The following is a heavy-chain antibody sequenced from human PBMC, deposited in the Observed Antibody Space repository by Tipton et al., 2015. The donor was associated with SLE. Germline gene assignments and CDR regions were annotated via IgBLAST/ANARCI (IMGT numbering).Heavy chain of an antibody. Sequence: TLSLTCVVSGYSISSGYYWGWIRQPPGKGLEWIGSSSHSGRTYYNPSLKSRVTISVDTSKNQLSLKLSSVNAADTAVYYCARVTITMVEGVTVSWFDPWDQGTLVTVSS. CDR2: SSHSGRT. V-gene: IGHV4-38-2*01. J-gene: IGHJ5*02. CDR3: ARVTITMVEGVTVSWFDP. D-gene: IGHD3-10*01. CDR1: GYSISSGYY.